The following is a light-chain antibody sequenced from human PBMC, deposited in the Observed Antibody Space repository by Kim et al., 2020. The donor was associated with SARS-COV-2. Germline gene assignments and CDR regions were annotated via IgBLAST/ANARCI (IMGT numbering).Light chain of an antibody. CDR1: SGSIAGNY. V-gene: IGLV6-57*02. J-gene: IGLJ3*02. Sequence: GKPVTISCTGSSGSIAGNYVQWYQQRPGSAPATVIYEDNQRPSGVPDRFSGSIDSSSNSASLTISGLKTEDEADYYCQSYDSSNWVFGGGTQLTVL. CDR3: QSYDSSNWV. CDR2: EDN.